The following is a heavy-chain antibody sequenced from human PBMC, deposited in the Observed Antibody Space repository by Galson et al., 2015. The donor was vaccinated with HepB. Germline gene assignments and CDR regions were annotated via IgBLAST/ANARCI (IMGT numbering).Heavy chain of an antibody. Sequence: SLRLSCAASGFTFSSYAMNWVRQAPGKGLEWVSAISGSGRSTYYADSVKGRFTISRDNSKNTLYLQMNSLRAEDTAVYYCANLPSAFSTLRLGGDTFDIWGQGTMVTFSS. CDR3: ANLPSAFSTLRLGGDTFDI. J-gene: IGHJ3*02. V-gene: IGHV3-23*01. CDR1: GFTFSSYA. CDR2: ISGSGRST. D-gene: IGHD3-16*01.